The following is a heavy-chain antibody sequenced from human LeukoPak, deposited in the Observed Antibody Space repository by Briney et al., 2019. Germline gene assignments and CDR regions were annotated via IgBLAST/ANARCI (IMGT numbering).Heavy chain of an antibody. D-gene: IGHD3-22*01. CDR2: MSYDGSSK. CDR3: AKGSQYYRANSGYYFDY. Sequence: GGSLRLSCAASGFSFSGHGMHWVRQAPGKGLEWVAAMSYDGSSKYYGDSVRGRFTISRDNSKNTLYLQMNSLRAEDTAEYYCAKGSQYYRANSGYYFDYWGQGTLVTVSS. V-gene: IGHV3-30*18. J-gene: IGHJ4*02. CDR1: GFSFSGHG.